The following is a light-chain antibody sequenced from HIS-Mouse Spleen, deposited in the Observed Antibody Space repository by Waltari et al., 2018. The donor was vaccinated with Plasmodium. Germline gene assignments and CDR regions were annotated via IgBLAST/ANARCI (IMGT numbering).Light chain of an antibody. J-gene: IGLJ3*02. CDR1: SSDVGGYNY. V-gene: IGLV2-14*01. CDR2: EVS. CDR3: SSYTSSSTRV. Sequence: QSALTQPASVSGSPGQSITISCTGTSSDVGGYNYVSWYQQHPGKAPKLMIYEVSNRPSGVASRFSGSKSGNTASLTISGHQAEDEADYYCSSYTSSSTRVFGGGTKLTVL.